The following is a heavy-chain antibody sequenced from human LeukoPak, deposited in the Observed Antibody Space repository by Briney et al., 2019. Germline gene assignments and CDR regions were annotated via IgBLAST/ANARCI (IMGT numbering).Heavy chain of an antibody. D-gene: IGHD2-8*01. Sequence: GGSLRLSCAASGFTFSSYSMNWVRQAPGKGLEWVSSISSSSYIYYADSVKGRFTISRDNAKNSLYLQMNSLRAEDTAVYYCARGGNCTNGVCLITYMDVWGKGTTVTVSS. V-gene: IGHV3-21*01. J-gene: IGHJ6*03. CDR2: ISSSSYI. CDR1: GFTFSSYS. CDR3: ARGGNCTNGVCLITYMDV.